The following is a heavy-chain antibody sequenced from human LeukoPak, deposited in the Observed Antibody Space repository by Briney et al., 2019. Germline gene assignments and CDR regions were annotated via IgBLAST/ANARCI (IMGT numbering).Heavy chain of an antibody. V-gene: IGHV3-23*01. Sequence: GGSLRLSCAASGFTFSSHAMSWVRQAPGKGLEWVSAISGSGGSTYYADSVKGRFTISRDNSKNTLYLQMNSLRAEDTAVYYCAKSPTPPAIFGVATPDEWGQGTLVTVSS. J-gene: IGHJ4*02. CDR2: ISGSGGST. CDR1: GFTFSSHA. D-gene: IGHD3-3*01. CDR3: AKSPTPPAIFGVATPDE.